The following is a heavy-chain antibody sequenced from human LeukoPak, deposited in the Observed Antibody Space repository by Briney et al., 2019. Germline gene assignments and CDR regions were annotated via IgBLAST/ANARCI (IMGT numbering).Heavy chain of an antibody. V-gene: IGHV4-59*01. D-gene: IGHD3-22*01. CDR3: ARFPPETYYYDSSGRRRHDAFDI. J-gene: IGHJ3*02. CDR1: GGSISTYY. Sequence: SETLSLTCTVSGGSISTYYWSWIRQPPGKGLEWIGYIYYSGSTNYNPALKSRVTMSVDTSKNQSSLKLSSVTAWDTAVYYCARFPPETYYYDSSGRRRHDAFDIWGQGTMVTV. CDR2: IYYSGST.